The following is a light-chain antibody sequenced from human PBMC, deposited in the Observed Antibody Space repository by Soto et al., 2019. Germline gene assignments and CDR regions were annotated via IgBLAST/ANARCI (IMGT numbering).Light chain of an antibody. CDR1: QSASSRF. Sequence: EIVLTQSPGTLSLSPWERATLSCRASQSASSRFLAWYQQKPGQAPRLLVYGASSRATGIPDRFSGTGSGTDFTLTISRLEPEDFAVYYCQQYGSSPYTFGLGTKVDIK. CDR2: GAS. CDR3: QQYGSSPYT. J-gene: IGKJ2*01. V-gene: IGKV3-20*01.